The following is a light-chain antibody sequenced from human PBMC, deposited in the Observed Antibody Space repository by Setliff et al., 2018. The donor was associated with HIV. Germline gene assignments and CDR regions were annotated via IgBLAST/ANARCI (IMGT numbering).Light chain of an antibody. CDR3: CSYARGSTYV. CDR2: DVS. V-gene: IGLV2-14*03. CDR1: SSDIGRCNY. Sequence: QSALTQPASVSGSPGQSITISCTGTSSDIGRCNYVSWYQQYPGKGPTLVIFDVSERPSGVSNRFSGSKSGNTASLIISGLQPDDEADYYCCSYARGSTYVFGSGTKVTVL. J-gene: IGLJ1*01.